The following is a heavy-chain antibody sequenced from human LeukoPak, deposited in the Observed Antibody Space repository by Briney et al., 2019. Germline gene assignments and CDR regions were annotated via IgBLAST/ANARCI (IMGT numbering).Heavy chain of an antibody. Sequence: PGGSLRLSCAASVFTFSNYAMSWVRQAPGKGPEWVSGSNGSGGSTYYADSVKGRFTISRDNSKNTLYLQMNTLRDEDTAVYYCAKDRGYYYDSSGYYYFEYWGQGTLVTVSS. D-gene: IGHD3-22*01. CDR1: VFTFSNYA. CDR2: SNGSGGST. J-gene: IGHJ4*02. CDR3: AKDRGYYYDSSGYYYFEY. V-gene: IGHV3-23*01.